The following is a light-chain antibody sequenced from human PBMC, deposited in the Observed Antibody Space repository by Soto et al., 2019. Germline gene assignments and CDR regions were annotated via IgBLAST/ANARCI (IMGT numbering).Light chain of an antibody. V-gene: IGKV3-20*01. CDR2: GTS. Sequence: EIVLTQFPTTLSLSPVETATLSCRASQTIDSAYLAWYHHRPVQGPRLLIHGTSNRATGIPDRCGGRGSGTDFPLSISRLEPEDFAVYYCQVYGDSPLYTFGQGNKVDI. CDR3: QVYGDSPLYT. CDR1: QTIDSAY. J-gene: IGKJ2*01.